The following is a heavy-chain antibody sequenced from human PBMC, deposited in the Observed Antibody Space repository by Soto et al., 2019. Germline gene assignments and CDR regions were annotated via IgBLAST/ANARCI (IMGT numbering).Heavy chain of an antibody. CDR1: GITFSAYA. CDR3: VRDYNDGIGRFDY. D-gene: IGHD3-22*01. CDR2: ISYDARAS. J-gene: IGHJ4*02. Sequence: QVQLVESGGGVVQPGTSLRLSCAASGITFSAYAMHWVRQAPGKGLEWVARISYDARASSNAYSVKGRFTISRDNSRSMLYLEMNSLRTEDTAIYYCVRDYNDGIGRFDYWGQGALVTVSS. V-gene: IGHV3-30*04.